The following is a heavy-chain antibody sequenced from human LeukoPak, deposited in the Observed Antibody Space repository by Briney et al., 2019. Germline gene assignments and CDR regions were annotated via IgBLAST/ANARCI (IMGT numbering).Heavy chain of an antibody. CDR1: GGSFSAHY. CDR2: IDHRGFT. CDR3: ASGQTYLDY. Sequence: SETLSLTCAVYGGSFSAHYWSCLRQPPGKGLEWIGEIDHRGFTKYNPSLKSRATISVDTSNNQFSLRLTSVTAADTAVYYCASGQTYLDYWGQGTLVTVSS. V-gene: IGHV4-34*01. J-gene: IGHJ4*02.